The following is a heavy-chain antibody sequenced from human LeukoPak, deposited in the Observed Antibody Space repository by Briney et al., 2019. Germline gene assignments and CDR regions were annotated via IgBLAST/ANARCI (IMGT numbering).Heavy chain of an antibody. CDR1: GGTFSSYA. CDR3: ARTEANGDWFDP. V-gene: IGHV1-69*13. Sequence: SVKVSCKASGGTFSSYAISWVRQAPGQGLEWMGGIIPIFGTANYAQKFQGRVTITADESTSTAYMELSSLRSEDTAVYYCARTEANGDWFDPWGQGTLVTVSS. J-gene: IGHJ5*02. D-gene: IGHD7-27*01. CDR2: IIPIFGTA.